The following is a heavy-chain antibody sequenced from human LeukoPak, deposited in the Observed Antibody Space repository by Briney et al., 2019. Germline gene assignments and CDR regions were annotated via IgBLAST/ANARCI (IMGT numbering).Heavy chain of an antibody. J-gene: IGHJ4*02. V-gene: IGHV3-23*01. CDR3: AKEAITYYYDSSGLY. D-gene: IGHD3-22*01. CDR2: IGGSGGST. CDR1: GFTFSNYV. Sequence: GGSLRLSCAASGFTFSNYVMSWVRQAPGKGLEWVSAIGGSGGSTYYADSVKGRFTISRDNSKNTLYLQMNSLRAEDTAVYYCAKEAITYYYDSSGLYWGQGTLSPSPQ.